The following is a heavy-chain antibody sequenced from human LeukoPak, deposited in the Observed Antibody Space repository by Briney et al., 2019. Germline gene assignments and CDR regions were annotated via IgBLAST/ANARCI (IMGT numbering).Heavy chain of an antibody. CDR3: ARDGPKSLSGYHRYYFDY. J-gene: IGHJ4*02. Sequence: GSLRPSCAASGFTFSTYWMTWVRQAPGKGLGWVANIMQDGSEQYYVDSVKGRFTITRDDAKKSLYLQMYSLRAEDTAVYYCARDGPKSLSGYHRYYFDYWGQGTLVTVSS. CDR2: IMQDGSEQ. D-gene: IGHD3-22*01. CDR1: GFTFSTYW. V-gene: IGHV3-7*01.